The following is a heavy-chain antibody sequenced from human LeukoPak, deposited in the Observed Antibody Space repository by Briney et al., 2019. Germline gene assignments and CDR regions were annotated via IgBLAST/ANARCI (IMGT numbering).Heavy chain of an antibody. CDR3: ARGSSSSGYFDY. D-gene: IGHD6-6*01. V-gene: IGHV4-34*01. J-gene: IGHJ4*02. CDR2: INHSGST. CDR1: GGSFSGYY. Sequence: SETLSLTCAVYGGSFSGYYWSLIRQPPGKGLEWIGEINHSGSTNYNPSLKSRVTISVDTSKNQFSLKLSSVTAADTAVYYCARGSSSSGYFDYWGQGTLVTVSS.